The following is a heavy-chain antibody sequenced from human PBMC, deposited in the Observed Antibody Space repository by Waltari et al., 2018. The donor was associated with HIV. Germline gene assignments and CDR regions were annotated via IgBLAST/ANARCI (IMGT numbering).Heavy chain of an antibody. J-gene: IGHJ6*02. Sequence: EVQLVGSGGGLVQRGGSLRLSCAASGFTFSSYSMNWVRPAPGKGLEWVSYISSTSNTIYYAASVQGLFTVSRDNAKISLSLQMNSLRAEETAVYFGAKEVVALPHYYYYGLDVWGQGPTV. CDR2: ISSTSNTI. CDR3: AKEVVALPHYYYYGLDV. CDR1: GFTFSSYS. D-gene: IGHD2-15*01. V-gene: IGHV3-48*01.